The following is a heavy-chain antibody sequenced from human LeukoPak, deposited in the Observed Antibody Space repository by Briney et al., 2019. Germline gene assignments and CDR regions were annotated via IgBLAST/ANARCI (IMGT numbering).Heavy chain of an antibody. CDR2: IYYSGST. Sequence: PSETLSLTCTVSGGSISSYYWSWIRQPPGKGLEWIGYIYYSGSTNYNPSLKSRVTISVDTSKNQFSLKLSSVTAADTAVYYCARGLSYGSGIPDVWGQGTTVTVSS. V-gene: IGHV4-59*08. CDR1: GGSISSYY. CDR3: ARGLSYGSGIPDV. D-gene: IGHD3-10*01. J-gene: IGHJ6*02.